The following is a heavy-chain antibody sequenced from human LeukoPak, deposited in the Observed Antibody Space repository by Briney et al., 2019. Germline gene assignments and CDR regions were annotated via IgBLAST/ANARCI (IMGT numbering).Heavy chain of an antibody. V-gene: IGHV1-2*02. CDR1: GYTFTGYY. D-gene: IGHD6-13*01. CDR3: ARASSSSWYWSGDFDY. Sequence: ASVKVSCKASGYTFTGYYMHWVRQAPGQGLEWMGWINPNSGGTNYAQKFQGRVTMTRDTSISTAYMKLSRLRSDDTAVYYCARASSSSWYWSGDFDYWGQGTLVTVSS. J-gene: IGHJ4*02. CDR2: INPNSGGT.